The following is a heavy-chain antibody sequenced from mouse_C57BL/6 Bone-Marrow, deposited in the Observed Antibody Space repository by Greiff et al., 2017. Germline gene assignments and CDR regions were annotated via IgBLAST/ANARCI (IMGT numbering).Heavy chain of an antibody. V-gene: IGHV1-55*01. J-gene: IGHJ1*03. CDR3: ARPYYINYWYFDV. D-gene: IGHD2-5*01. CDR2: IYPGSGST. Sequence: QVQLKQPGAELVKPGASVKMSCKASGYTFTSYWITWVKQRPGQGLEWIGDIYPGSGSTNYNEKLKSKATLTVDTSSSTAYMQLSSLTSEDSTVDYCARPYYINYWYFDVWGTGTTVTVSS. CDR1: GYTFTSYW.